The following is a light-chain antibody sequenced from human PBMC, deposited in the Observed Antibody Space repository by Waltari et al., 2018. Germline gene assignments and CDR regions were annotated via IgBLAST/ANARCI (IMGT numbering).Light chain of an antibody. J-gene: IGLJ1*01. CDR1: SHDIGNYDV. V-gene: IGLV2-23*01. CDR2: GAT. Sequence: QSALTPPASVSGSPGQSITLSCTGTSHDIGNYDVVLWYQQRPGEAPKLLMYGATKRPSGVSNRFSGSKSGKTASLTISGLQTEDEADYYCFSFVAANSFVFGPGTKVTVL. CDR3: FSFVAANSFV.